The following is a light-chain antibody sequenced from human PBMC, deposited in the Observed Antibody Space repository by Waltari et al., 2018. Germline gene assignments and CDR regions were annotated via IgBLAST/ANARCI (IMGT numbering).Light chain of an antibody. CDR3: SSYTSSNTWV. J-gene: IGLJ3*02. CDR2: DVS. CDR1: SSDVGGSNY. Sequence: QSALTQPASVSGSPGQSITISCTGTSSDVGGSNYVSWYQQHPGKAPKLMIYDVSNRPSGLSNRFSGSKSGNTASLTISGLQAEDEADYYCSSYTSSNTWVFGGGTKLTVL. V-gene: IGLV2-14*03.